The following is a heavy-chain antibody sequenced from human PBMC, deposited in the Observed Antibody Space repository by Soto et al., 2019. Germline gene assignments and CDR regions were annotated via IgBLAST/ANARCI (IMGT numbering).Heavy chain of an antibody. CDR3: AKKLRHRFGELLGMDV. D-gene: IGHD3-10*01. V-gene: IGHV3-23*01. J-gene: IGHJ6*03. CDR1: GFTFSSYA. Sequence: GGSLRLSCAASGFTFSSYAMSWVRQAPGKGLEWVSAISGSGGSTYYADSVKGRFTISRDNSKNTLYLQMNSLRAEDTAVYYCAKKLRHRFGELLGMDVWGKGTTVTVSS. CDR2: ISGSGGST.